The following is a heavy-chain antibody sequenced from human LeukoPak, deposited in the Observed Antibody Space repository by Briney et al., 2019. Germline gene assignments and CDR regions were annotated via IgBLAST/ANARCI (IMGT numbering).Heavy chain of an antibody. CDR2: ISYDGSSK. J-gene: IGHJ4*02. CDR3: AKGGYCSGGSCYVGDFDY. Sequence: PGGSLRLSCAASGFTFSSYGMHWVRQAPGKGLEWVAVISYDGSSKYYADSVKGRFTISRDNSKNTLYLQMNSLRAEDTAVYYCAKGGYCSGGSCYVGDFDYWGQGTLVTVSS. CDR1: GFTFSSYG. V-gene: IGHV3-30*18. D-gene: IGHD2-15*01.